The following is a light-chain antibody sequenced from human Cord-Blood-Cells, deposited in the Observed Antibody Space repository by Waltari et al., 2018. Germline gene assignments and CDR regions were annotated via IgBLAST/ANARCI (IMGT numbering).Light chain of an antibody. J-gene: IGLJ3*02. CDR2: DVS. CDR3: SSYTSSSTWV. CDR1: SSDVGGYNY. V-gene: IGLV2-14*03. Sequence: QSALTQPASVSGSPGQSITISCTGTSSDVGGYNYVPWYHKHPGKAPKLMIYDVSNRPSGVSNRFSGSKSGNTASLTISGLQAEDEADYYCSSYTSSSTWVFGGGTKLTVL.